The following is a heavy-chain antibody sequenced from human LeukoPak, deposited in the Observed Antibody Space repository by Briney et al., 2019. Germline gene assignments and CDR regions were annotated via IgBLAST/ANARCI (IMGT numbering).Heavy chain of an antibody. J-gene: IGHJ4*02. Sequence: GESLKISCKVSGYSFTNYWIGWVRQMPGKGLEWMGIIYPGDSDTKYSPSFQGLVTISADKSINTAYLQWSSLKASDTAIYYCARPNRGALLDCWGQGTLVTVSS. CDR3: ARPNRGALLDC. D-gene: IGHD1-14*01. V-gene: IGHV5-51*01. CDR1: GYSFTNYW. CDR2: IYPGDSDT.